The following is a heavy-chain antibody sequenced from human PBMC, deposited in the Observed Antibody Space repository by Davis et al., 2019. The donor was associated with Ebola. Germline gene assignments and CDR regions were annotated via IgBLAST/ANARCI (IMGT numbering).Heavy chain of an antibody. V-gene: IGHV1-2*02. J-gene: IGHJ5*02. CDR1: GYTFSGYY. CDR3: AREGAPVGTGGWFDP. D-gene: IGHD6-13*01. CDR2: TSPNSGDT. Sequence: ASVKVSCKASGYTFSGYYIHWVRQAPGQELEWMGWTSPNSGDTYHAQKFQDRVTMTRDTSISTVYMELKSLGSDDTGVYYCAREGAPVGTGGWFDPWGQGTLVTVSS.